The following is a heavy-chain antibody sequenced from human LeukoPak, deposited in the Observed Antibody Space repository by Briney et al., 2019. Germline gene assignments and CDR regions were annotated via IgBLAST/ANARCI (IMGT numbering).Heavy chain of an antibody. V-gene: IGHV1-69*05. CDR2: IIPIFGTA. CDR1: GGTFSSYA. CDR3: AREGCSGGSCYFPNSPIDY. D-gene: IGHD2-15*01. Sequence: SVKVSCKASGGTFSSYAISWVRQAPGQGLEWMGGIIPIFGTANYAQKFQGRVTITTDESTSTAYMELSSLRSEDTAVYYCAREGCSGGSCYFPNSPIDYWGQGTLVTVSS. J-gene: IGHJ4*02.